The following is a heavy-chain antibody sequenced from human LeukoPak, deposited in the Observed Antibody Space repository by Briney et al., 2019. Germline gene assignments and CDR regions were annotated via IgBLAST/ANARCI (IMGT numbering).Heavy chain of an antibody. J-gene: IGHJ4*01. D-gene: IGHD3/OR15-3a*01. Sequence: SETLSLTCTVSGASVSGKFWSWIRHSPGNGLEWIGLIYYSGSTKFNPSLKSRVAMSVDPSNNQLSLSLNSVTTTDTAVYFCVGGGDWLPEYWGHGTQVIVSS. CDR1: GASVSGKF. V-gene: IGHV4-59*02. CDR3: VGGGDWLPEY. CDR2: IYYSGST.